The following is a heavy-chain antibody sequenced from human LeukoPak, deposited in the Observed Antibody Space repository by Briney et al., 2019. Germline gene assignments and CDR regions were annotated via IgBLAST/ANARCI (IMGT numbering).Heavy chain of an antibody. Sequence: GGSLRLSCAASGFTFSSDGMHWVRQAPGEGLEWVAVISYDGSNKYYADSVKGRFTISRDNSKNPLYLQMNSLRAEDTAVYYCAKDSRGYFDYWGQGTLVTVSS. CDR2: ISYDGSNK. V-gene: IGHV3-30*18. J-gene: IGHJ4*02. CDR3: AKDSRGYFDY. D-gene: IGHD2-2*01. CDR1: GFTFSSDG.